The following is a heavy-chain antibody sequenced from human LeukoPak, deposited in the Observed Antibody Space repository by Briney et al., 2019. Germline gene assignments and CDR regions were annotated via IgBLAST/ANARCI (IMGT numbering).Heavy chain of an antibody. Sequence: SETLSLTCAVYGGSFSGHYWSWIRQPPGKGLEWVGEINHSGSTNYNPSLESRVTISVDTSKNHFSLKLSSVTAADTAVYYCASGQYYDLWSGYYVDWGQGTLVTVSA. CDR2: INHSGST. CDR1: GGSFSGHY. D-gene: IGHD3-3*01. J-gene: IGHJ4*02. CDR3: ASGQYYDLWSGYYVD. V-gene: IGHV4-34*01.